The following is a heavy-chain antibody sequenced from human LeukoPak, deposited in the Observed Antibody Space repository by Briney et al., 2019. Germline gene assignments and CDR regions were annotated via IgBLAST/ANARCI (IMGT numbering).Heavy chain of an antibody. V-gene: IGHV1-18*01. CDR1: GYTFTNYG. CDR3: ARITYDFWSGYYMPDDP. D-gene: IGHD3-3*01. Sequence: SVKVSCKASGYTFTNYGISWVRQAPGQGLEWMGWISIYNGNTDFAQKLRGRVTMTTDTSTSTAYMELRSLRSDDTAVYYCARITYDFWSGYYMPDDPWGQGTLVTVSS. J-gene: IGHJ5*02. CDR2: ISIYNGNT.